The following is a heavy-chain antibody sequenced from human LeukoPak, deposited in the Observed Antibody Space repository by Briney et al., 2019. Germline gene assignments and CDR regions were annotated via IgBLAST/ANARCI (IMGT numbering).Heavy chain of an antibody. D-gene: IGHD3-22*01. V-gene: IGHV1-8*01. CDR2: MNPNSGNT. CDR3: ARDYYRGGSWYYES. CDR1: GYTFTSYD. Sequence: GASVKVSCKASGYTFTSYDINWVRQATGQGLEWMGWMNPNSGNTVYAQKFQGRVTMTRNTSISTAYMELTSLRSEDTAVYYCARDYYRGGSWYYESWGQGTLVTVSS. J-gene: IGHJ4*02.